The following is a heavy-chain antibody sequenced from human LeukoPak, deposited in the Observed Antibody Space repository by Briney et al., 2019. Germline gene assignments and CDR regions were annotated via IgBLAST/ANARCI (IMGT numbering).Heavy chain of an antibody. V-gene: IGHV3-23*01. D-gene: IGHD3-22*01. Sequence: PGGSLRLSCAASGFTFNTYGMSWVRHSPGKGLEWVSAISGSATGYMTNYADSVKGRFTISSDNPKNTLYLQMNSLGAEDTAVYFCAKRGVVIRVILVGFHKEAYYFDSWGQGALVTVSS. CDR3: AKRGVVIRVILVGFHKEAYYFDS. CDR1: GFTFNTYG. CDR2: ISGSATGYMT. J-gene: IGHJ4*02.